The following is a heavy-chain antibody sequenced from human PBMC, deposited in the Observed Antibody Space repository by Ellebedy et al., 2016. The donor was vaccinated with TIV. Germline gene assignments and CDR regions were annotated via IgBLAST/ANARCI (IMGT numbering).Heavy chain of an antibody. Sequence: GESLKISCAASGFTFSSYAMSWVRQAPGKGLEWVSAISGSGGSTYYADSVKGRFTISRDNSKNTRYLQMNSLRAEDTAVYYCAKDHDDYVWGSYRYTGWDFDYWGQGTLVTVSS. J-gene: IGHJ4*02. CDR1: GFTFSSYA. D-gene: IGHD3-16*02. CDR2: ISGSGGST. CDR3: AKDHDDYVWGSYRYTGWDFDY. V-gene: IGHV3-23*01.